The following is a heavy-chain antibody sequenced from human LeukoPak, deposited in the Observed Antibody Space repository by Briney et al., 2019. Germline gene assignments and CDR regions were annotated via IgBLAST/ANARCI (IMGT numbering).Heavy chain of an antibody. J-gene: IGHJ4*02. Sequence: GGSLRLSCAASGFTFSTYAMTWVRQAPGKGLEWVSVISGSGSRTYYADSVKGRFTLSRDNSKNTLYLQMNSLRAEDTAVYFRVKYREIIILVRGVISLTGKGFDYWGQGTLVTVSS. CDR3: VKYREIIILVRGVISLTGKGFDY. CDR1: GFTFSTYA. D-gene: IGHD3-10*01. V-gene: IGHV3-23*01. CDR2: ISGSGSRT.